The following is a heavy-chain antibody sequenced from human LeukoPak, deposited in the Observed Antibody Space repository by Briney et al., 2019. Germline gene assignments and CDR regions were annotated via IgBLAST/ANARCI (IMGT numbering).Heavy chain of an antibody. CDR1: GFTFDDYA. D-gene: IGHD6-19*01. V-gene: IGHV3-9*01. CDR2: ISWNSGSI. CDR3: AKADIAVADDAFDI. Sequence: QPGRSLRLSCAASGFTFDDYAMHWVRQAPGKGLEWVSGISWNSGSIGYADSVKGRFTISRDNAKNSLYLQMNSLRAEDTALYYCAKADIAVADDAFDIWGQGTMVTVSS. J-gene: IGHJ3*02.